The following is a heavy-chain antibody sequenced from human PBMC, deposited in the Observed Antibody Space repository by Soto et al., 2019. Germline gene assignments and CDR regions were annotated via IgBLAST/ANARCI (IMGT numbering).Heavy chain of an antibody. CDR3: AKESPVAGTRTFDI. Sequence: LRLSCAASGFTFDDYAMHWVRQAPGKGLEWVSGISWNSGSIGYADSVKGRFTISRGNAKNSLYLQMNSLRAEDTALYYCAKESPVAGTRTFDIWGQGTMVTVSS. V-gene: IGHV3-9*01. D-gene: IGHD6-19*01. J-gene: IGHJ3*02. CDR2: ISWNSGSI. CDR1: GFTFDDYA.